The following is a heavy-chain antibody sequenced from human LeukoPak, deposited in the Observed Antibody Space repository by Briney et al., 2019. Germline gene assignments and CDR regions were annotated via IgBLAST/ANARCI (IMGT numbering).Heavy chain of an antibody. CDR3: ARVAGYCSSTSCYWVTTSQFDP. V-gene: IGHV1-2*02. CDR1: GYTFTVYY. D-gene: IGHD2-2*01. J-gene: IGHJ5*02. Sequence: GASVKVSCKASGYTFTVYYMHWVRQAPGQGLEWMGWINPNSGGTNYTQKFQGRVTMTRDTSISTAYMELSRLRSDDTAVYYCARVAGYCSSTSCYWVTTSQFDPWGQGTLVTVSS. CDR2: INPNSGGT.